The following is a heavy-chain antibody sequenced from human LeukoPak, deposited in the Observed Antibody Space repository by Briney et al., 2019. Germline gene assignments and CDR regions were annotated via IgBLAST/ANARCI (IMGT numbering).Heavy chain of an antibody. Sequence: GGSLRLSCAASGFSFSRYWMHWVRQAPGKGLVWVSNIDTEGSTTTYADSVKGRFTISRDNAKNTLYLQMNSLRAEDTAVYYCARDRRLWNMDVWGTGTTVTISS. CDR2: IDTEGSTT. J-gene: IGHJ6*03. D-gene: IGHD4/OR15-4a*01. CDR3: ARDRRLWNMDV. V-gene: IGHV3-74*01. CDR1: GFSFSRYW.